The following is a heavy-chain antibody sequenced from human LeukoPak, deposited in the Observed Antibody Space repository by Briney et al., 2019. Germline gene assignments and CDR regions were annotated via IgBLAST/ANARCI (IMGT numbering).Heavy chain of an antibody. V-gene: IGHV4-34*01. J-gene: IGHJ5*02. CDR1: GASLSDYY. CDR2: IDHIGVT. D-gene: IGHD6-6*01. CDR3: ATTSQLGSYNWFDP. Sequence: SETLSLTCAVYGASLSDYYWSWIRQPPGKGLEWIGEIDHIGVTKYNPSLKGRVTISRDTSKNQFSLALTSVTAADTAVYYCATTSQLGSYNWFDPWGQGTLVTVSS.